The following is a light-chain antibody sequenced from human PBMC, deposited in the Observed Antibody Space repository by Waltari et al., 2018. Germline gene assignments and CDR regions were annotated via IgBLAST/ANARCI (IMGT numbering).Light chain of an antibody. V-gene: IGKV3-20*01. Sequence: EIVLTQSPGTLSLSLGERATVSCRARQSVSRALAWYQQNPGQAPRLLIYGASARATGVPDRFSGSGSGTGCRLTISRLEPDDFAVYHCQHYLKLPVTFGQGTTVEI. J-gene: IGKJ1*01. CDR3: QHYLKLPVT. CDR2: GAS. CDR1: QSVSRA.